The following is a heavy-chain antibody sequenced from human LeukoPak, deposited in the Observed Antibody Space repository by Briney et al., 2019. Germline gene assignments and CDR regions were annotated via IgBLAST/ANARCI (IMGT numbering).Heavy chain of an antibody. D-gene: IGHD3-22*01. CDR2: IHQDGREK. CDR1: RFSFNMYS. V-gene: IGHV3-7*04. Sequence: GESLRLSCAASRFSFNMYSMSWVRQAPGKGLEWVANIHQDGREKYYVDSVKGRFTISRDNAKNSLYLQMNSLRVEDTAVYYCARDGLVESGYYDSSGYYPYYWGQGTLVTVSS. CDR3: ARDGLVESGYYDSSGYYPYY. J-gene: IGHJ4*02.